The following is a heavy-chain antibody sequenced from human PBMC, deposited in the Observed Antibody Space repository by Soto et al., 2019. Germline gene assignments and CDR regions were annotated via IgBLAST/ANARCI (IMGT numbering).Heavy chain of an antibody. Sequence: QLQLQESGPGLVKPSETLSLTCTVSGGSISSSSYYWGWIRQPPGKGLEWIGSIYYSGSTYCNPSLKSRVTISVDTSKNQFSLKLSSVTAADTAVYYCAGGGDIVVVPAARVDPYYYYYGMDVWGQGTTVTVSS. CDR2: IYYSGST. D-gene: IGHD2-2*01. J-gene: IGHJ6*02. CDR1: GGSISSSSYY. CDR3: AGGGDIVVVPAARVDPYYYYYGMDV. V-gene: IGHV4-39*01.